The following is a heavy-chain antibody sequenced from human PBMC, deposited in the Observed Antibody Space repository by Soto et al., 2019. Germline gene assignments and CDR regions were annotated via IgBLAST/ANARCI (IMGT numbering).Heavy chain of an antibody. J-gene: IGHJ6*03. V-gene: IGHV3-66*01. Sequence: GESLKISCAASGFTVSSNYMSWVRQAPGKGLEWVSVIYSGGSTYYADSVKGRFTISRDNSKNTLYLQMNSLRAEDTAVYYCARESVDYGAFYYYMDVWGKGTTVTVSS. CDR1: GFTVSSNY. D-gene: IGHD4-17*01. CDR3: ARESVDYGAFYYYMDV. CDR2: IYSGGST.